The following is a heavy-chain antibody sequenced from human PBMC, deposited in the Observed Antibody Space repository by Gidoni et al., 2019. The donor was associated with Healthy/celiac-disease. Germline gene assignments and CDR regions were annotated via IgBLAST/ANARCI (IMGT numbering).Heavy chain of an antibody. CDR2: IYYSGST. Sequence: QVQLQESVPGLLKPSQTLSLTCPFSGCSISSGGYYWSWIRQHPGKGLECIGYIYYSGSTYYNPSLKSRVTISVDTSKNQLSLKLSSVTAADTAVYYCARDAQDAFDIWGQGTMVTVSS. V-gene: IGHV4-31*03. J-gene: IGHJ3*02. CDR3: ARDAQDAFDI. CDR1: GCSISSGGYY.